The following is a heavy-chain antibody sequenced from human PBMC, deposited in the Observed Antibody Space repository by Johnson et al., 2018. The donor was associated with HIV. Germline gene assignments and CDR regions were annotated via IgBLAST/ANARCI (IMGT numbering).Heavy chain of an antibody. D-gene: IGHD3-10*01. CDR3: ARVLWFGELFSRAFDI. Sequence: QVQLVESGGGVVQPRGSLRLSCAASGFTFRDYGMHWVRQAPGKGLEWVAFIQYDGSNKDYADSVRGRFTSSRDNSKNTLYLQMHSLRAEDTAVYYCARVLWFGELFSRAFDIWGQGTMVTVSS. CDR2: IQYDGSNK. CDR1: GFTFRDYG. J-gene: IGHJ3*02. V-gene: IGHV3-30*02.